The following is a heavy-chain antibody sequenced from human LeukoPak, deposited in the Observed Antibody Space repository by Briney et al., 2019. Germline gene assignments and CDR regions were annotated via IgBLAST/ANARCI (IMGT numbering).Heavy chain of an antibody. V-gene: IGHV3-53*01. D-gene: IGHD1-14*01. Sequence: PGGSLRLSCAASGFTVSSNYMSWVRQAPGKGLEWVSVIYSGGSTYYADSVKGLFTISRDNSKNTLYLQMNSLRAEDTAVYYCAKPGSETYYYYYGMDVWGQGTTVTVSS. CDR2: IYSGGST. CDR1: GFTVSSNY. J-gene: IGHJ6*02. CDR3: AKPGSETYYYYYGMDV.